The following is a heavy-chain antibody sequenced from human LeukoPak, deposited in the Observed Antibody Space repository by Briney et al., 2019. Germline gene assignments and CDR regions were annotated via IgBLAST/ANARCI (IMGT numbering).Heavy chain of an antibody. Sequence: GSLRLSCAASGFTFSNYWMYWVRQASGKGLEWVSAISGSGGSTYYADSVKGRFTISRDNSKNTLYLQMNSLRAEDTAVYYCAKDIGPIVGATGDWGQGTLVTVSS. D-gene: IGHD1-26*01. CDR2: ISGSGGST. CDR1: GFTFSNYW. J-gene: IGHJ4*02. CDR3: AKDIGPIVGATGD. V-gene: IGHV3-23*01.